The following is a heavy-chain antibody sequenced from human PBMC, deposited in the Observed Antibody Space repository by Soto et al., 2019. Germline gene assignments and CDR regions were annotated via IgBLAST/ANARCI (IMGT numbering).Heavy chain of an antibody. CDR1: GYTLTNYY. CDR3: AHQQLVGGGFDY. D-gene: IGHD6-6*01. Sequence: DSVKVTCKASGYTLTNYYMHWVLQALGQGLEWMGWINPSGGSTSYAQKFQGRVTMTRDTSTSTVYMELSSLRSEDTAVYYCAHQQLVGGGFDYWGQGTLVTVSS. V-gene: IGHV1-46*01. J-gene: IGHJ4*02. CDR2: INPSGGST.